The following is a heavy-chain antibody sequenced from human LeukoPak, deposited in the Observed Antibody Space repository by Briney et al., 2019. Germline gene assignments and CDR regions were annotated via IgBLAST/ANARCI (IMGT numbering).Heavy chain of an antibody. J-gene: IGHJ4*02. D-gene: IGHD3-10*01. V-gene: IGHV4-59*08. CDR2: IYYSGST. Sequence: SETLSLTCTVSGGSISSYYWSWIRQPPGKGLEWIGYIYYSGSTNYNPSLKSRVTISVDTSKNQFSLKLTSVTAADTAVYYCARQAKITMVRFDYWGQGTLVTVSS. CDR3: ARQAKITMVRFDY. CDR1: GGSISSYY.